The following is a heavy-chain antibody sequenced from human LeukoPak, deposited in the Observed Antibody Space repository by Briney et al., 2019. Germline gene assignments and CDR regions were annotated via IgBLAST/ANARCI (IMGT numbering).Heavy chain of an antibody. J-gene: IGHJ4*02. D-gene: IGHD6-19*01. CDR3: AKDGAGGSGAGRRGDY. Sequence: GGPLRLSCAASGFTFSTYAMSWVRQAPGKGLEWVSSISGSDGGTNYADTVKGRFTIARGNSKNTRYLEMTSLRAEDTAVYYCAKDGAGGSGAGRRGDYWGQGTLVTVSS. V-gene: IGHV3-23*01. CDR1: GFTFSTYA. CDR2: ISGSDGGT.